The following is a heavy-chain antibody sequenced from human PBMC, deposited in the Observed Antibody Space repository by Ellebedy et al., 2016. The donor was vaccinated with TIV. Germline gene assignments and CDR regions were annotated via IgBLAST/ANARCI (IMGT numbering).Heavy chain of an antibody. J-gene: IGHJ6*02. D-gene: IGHD4-17*01. CDR1: GFSFSIYG. V-gene: IGHV3-33*01. CDR2: IWYDGVNI. Sequence: GESLKISCEASGFSFSIYGMHWVRQAPGKGLERVAVIWYDGVNIYYTASVKGRFTISRDNSKNTLYLQMNSLRAEDTAVYYCSRAVNYGMDVWGQGTTVTVS. CDR3: SRAVNYGMDV.